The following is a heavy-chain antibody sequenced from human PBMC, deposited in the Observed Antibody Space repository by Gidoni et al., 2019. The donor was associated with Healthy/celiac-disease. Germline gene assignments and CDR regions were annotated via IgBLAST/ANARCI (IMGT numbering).Heavy chain of an antibody. CDR1: GFTFSSYG. Sequence: QVQLVESGGGVVQPGRSLRLSCAASGFTFSSYGMHWVRQAPGKGLEWVEVISYDGSNKYYADSLKGRFNISRDNSKNTLYLEMNRLRAEDTAGYYWAKAAVAAACTDFWGQGTLVTVSS. CDR2: ISYDGSNK. D-gene: IGHD6-13*01. J-gene: IGHJ4*02. V-gene: IGHV3-30*18. CDR3: AKAAVAAACTDF.